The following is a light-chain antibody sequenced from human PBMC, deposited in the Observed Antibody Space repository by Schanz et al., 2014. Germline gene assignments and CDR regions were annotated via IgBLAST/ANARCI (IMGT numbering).Light chain of an antibody. V-gene: IGLV2-14*01. Sequence: QSALTQPASVSGSPGQSITISCTGTSSDVGGYNDVSWYQQHPGKAPKLMIYEVSKRPSGVPDRFSGSKSGNTASLTVSGLQAEDEADYYCCSYVSSTTPYVFGFGTKLTVL. CDR2: EVS. CDR1: SSDVGGYND. J-gene: IGLJ1*01. CDR3: CSYVSSTTPYV.